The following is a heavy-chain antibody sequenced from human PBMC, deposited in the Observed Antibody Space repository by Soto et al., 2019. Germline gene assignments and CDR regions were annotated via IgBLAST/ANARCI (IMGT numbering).Heavy chain of an antibody. D-gene: IGHD6-6*01. CDR3: ARSYSSSSHYYYGMDV. CDR1: GGTFSSYA. Sequence: QVQLVQSGAEVKKPGSSVKVSCKASGGTFSSYAISWVRQAPGQGLEWMGGIIPIFGTANYAQKFQGRVTITXXEXPXXAYMELRSLGSEDTAVYYCARSYSSSSHYYYGMDVWGQGTTVTVSS. CDR2: IIPIFGTA. V-gene: IGHV1-69*05. J-gene: IGHJ6*02.